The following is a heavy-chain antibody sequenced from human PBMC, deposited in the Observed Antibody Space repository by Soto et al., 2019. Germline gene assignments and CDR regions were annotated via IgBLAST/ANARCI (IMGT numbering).Heavy chain of an antibody. Sequence: GGSLRLSCAASGFTFSTYWMSWVRQTPGKGLEWVANIKEDGSEKYYLHSFKGRFTISRDNAENSLFLHMNSLRAEDTAVYYCARDRGWGIVVVPASFDCWGQGTLVTVSS. D-gene: IGHD2-2*01. CDR1: GFTFSTYW. J-gene: IGHJ4*02. CDR3: ARDRGWGIVVVPASFDC. CDR2: IKEDGSEK. V-gene: IGHV3-7*01.